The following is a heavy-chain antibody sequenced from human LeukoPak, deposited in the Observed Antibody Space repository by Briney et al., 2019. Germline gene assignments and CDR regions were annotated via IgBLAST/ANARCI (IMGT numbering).Heavy chain of an antibody. D-gene: IGHD3-22*01. V-gene: IGHV3-23*01. J-gene: IGHJ4*02. CDR1: GFTFSSYA. CDR3: AKGREPYYDTSVIDY. Sequence: HPGGSLRLSCAASGFTFSSYAMNWVRQAPGKGLEWVSGISGSGGSTYYADSVKGRFTISRDNSKNTLYLQMNSLRAEDTAVYYCAKGREPYYDTSVIDYWGQGTLVTVSS. CDR2: ISGSGGST.